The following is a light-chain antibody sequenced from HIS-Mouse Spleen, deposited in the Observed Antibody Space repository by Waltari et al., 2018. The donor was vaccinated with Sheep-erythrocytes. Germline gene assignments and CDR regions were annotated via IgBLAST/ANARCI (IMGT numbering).Light chain of an antibody. J-gene: IGKJ2*02. Sequence: EIVMTQSPATLSVFPGARATPPRRASQSVSSNLAWYQQKPGQAPRPPLYSASTRATGIPARFSGSGSGTEFTLTISSMQSEDFAVSFCQQYNNWPPGTFGQGTKLEIK. CDR3: QQYNNWPPGT. V-gene: IGKV3-15*01. CDR2: SAS. CDR1: QSVSSN.